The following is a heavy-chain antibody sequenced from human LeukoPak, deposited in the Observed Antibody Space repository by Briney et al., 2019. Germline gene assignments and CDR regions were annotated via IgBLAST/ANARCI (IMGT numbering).Heavy chain of an antibody. CDR3: AKVISSGSYYYFDY. J-gene: IGHJ4*02. CDR2: ISGSGRDT. Sequence: PGGSLRLSCGASGVXFRSYAMSWVRQAPGKGLEWVSAISGSGRDTYYADSVKGRFTISRDTSKNTLYLQMNTLRAEDTAVYYCAKVISSGSYYYFDYWGQGTPVTVSS. CDR1: GVXFRSYA. V-gene: IGHV3-23*01. D-gene: IGHD1-26*01.